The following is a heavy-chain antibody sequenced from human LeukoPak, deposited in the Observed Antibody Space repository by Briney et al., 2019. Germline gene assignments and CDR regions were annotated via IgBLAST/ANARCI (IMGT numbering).Heavy chain of an antibody. CDR2: ISGSGGST. J-gene: IGHJ4*02. CDR3: AELERRRPFDY. V-gene: IGHV3-23*01. CDR1: GFTFSSYA. Sequence: GGSLRLSCAASGFTFSSYAMSWVRQAPGKGLEWVSAISGSGGSTYYADSVKGRFTISRDNSKNTLYLQMNSLRAEDMAVYYCAELERRRPFDYWGQETLVTVSS. D-gene: IGHD1-1*01.